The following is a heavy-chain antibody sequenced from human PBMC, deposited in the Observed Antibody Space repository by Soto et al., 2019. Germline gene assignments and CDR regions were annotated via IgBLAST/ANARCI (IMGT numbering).Heavy chain of an antibody. CDR1: GYTFTGYY. CDR3: SRDLAGYYYYYYCVLDF. D-gene: IGHD5-12*01. J-gene: IGHJ6*02. V-gene: IGHV1-2*04. Sequence: ASVKVSCKASGYTFTGYYMDWVRQAPGQGLEWMGWINPNSGGTNYAQKFQGWVTMTRDTSNTTAYMELSRLRSDDTAVDYCSRDLAGYYYYYYCVLDFWGQGTTVTVSS. CDR2: INPNSGGT.